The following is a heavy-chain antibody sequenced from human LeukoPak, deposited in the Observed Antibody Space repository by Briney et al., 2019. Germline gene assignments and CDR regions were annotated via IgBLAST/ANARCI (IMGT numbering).Heavy chain of an antibody. CDR3: ARESGAGDPYYFDY. CDR1: GGSISSYY. CDR2: IYTSGST. J-gene: IGHJ4*02. V-gene: IGHV4-4*09. D-gene: IGHD2-21*02. Sequence: SETLSLTCTVSGGSISSYYWSWIRLPPGKGLEWIGYIYTSGSTNYNPSLKSRVTISVDTSKNQFSLRLSSVTAADTAVYYCARESGAGDPYYFDYWGQGTLVTVSS.